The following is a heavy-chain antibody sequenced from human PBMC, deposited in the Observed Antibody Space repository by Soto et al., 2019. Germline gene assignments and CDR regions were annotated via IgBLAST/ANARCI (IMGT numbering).Heavy chain of an antibody. J-gene: IGHJ6*02. Sequence: SETLSLTCTVSGGSISSYYWSWIRQPPGKGLEWIGYIYYSGSTNYNPSLKSRVTISVDTSKNQFSLKLSSVTAADTAVYYCAAISTSTYYYYYGMDVWGQGTTVTVSS. D-gene: IGHD2-2*01. V-gene: IGHV4-59*01. CDR2: IYYSGST. CDR1: GGSISSYY. CDR3: AAISTSTYYYYYGMDV.